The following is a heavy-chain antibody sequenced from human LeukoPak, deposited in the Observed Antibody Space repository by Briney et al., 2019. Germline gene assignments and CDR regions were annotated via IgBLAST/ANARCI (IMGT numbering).Heavy chain of an antibody. CDR3: ATVFDY. CDR2: MNQDGSGT. Sequence: GGSLRLSCAVSGFTLSSNWMHWVRQAPGKGLEWVSRMNQDGSGTSYADSVKGRFTISRDNAKNTVYLQTNSLRAEDSAVYYCATVFDYWGQGTLVTVSS. V-gene: IGHV3-74*01. CDR1: GFTLSSNW. J-gene: IGHJ4*02.